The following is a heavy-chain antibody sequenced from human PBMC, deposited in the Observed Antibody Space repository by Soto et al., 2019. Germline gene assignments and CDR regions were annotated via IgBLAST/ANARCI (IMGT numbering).Heavy chain of an antibody. Sequence: ESGGGVVQPGRSLRLSCAASGFTFSSYGMHWVRQAPGKGLEWVAVISYDGSNKYYADSVKGRFTISRDNSKNTLYLQMNSLRAEDTAVYYCAKFGYCSSTSCYEDYWGQGTLVTVSS. V-gene: IGHV3-30*18. CDR1: GFTFSSYG. CDR2: ISYDGSNK. J-gene: IGHJ4*02. D-gene: IGHD2-2*01. CDR3: AKFGYCSSTSCYEDY.